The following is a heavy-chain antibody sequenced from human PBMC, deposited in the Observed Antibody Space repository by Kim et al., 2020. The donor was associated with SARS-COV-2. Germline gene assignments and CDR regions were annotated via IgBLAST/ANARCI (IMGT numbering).Heavy chain of an antibody. CDR3: SSGQSLYGMDV. CDR2: IDYRGST. V-gene: IGHV4-34*01. J-gene: IGHJ6*02. Sequence: SETLSLTCGVDGGSLSGRYWGWSRQPPGKGLEWIGEIDYRGSTNYNPSLKSRVTISVDTSKNHFSLKLSSVTAADTAVYFCSSGQSLYGMDVWGQGTTVTVSS. CDR1: GGSLSGRY. D-gene: IGHD3-22*01.